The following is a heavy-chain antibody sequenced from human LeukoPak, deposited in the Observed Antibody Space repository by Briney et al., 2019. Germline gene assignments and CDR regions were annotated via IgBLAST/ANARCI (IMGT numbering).Heavy chain of an antibody. CDR3: ANSHYYDSSGYYQGLGY. Sequence: GGSLRLSCAASGFTFSSYAMSWVRQAPGKGLEWVPGISGSGGSTYYAGSVKGRFTISRDNSKNTLYLQMNSLRAEDTAVYYCANSHYYDSSGYYQGLGYWGQGTLVTVSS. CDR1: GFTFSSYA. V-gene: IGHV3-23*01. CDR2: ISGSGGST. D-gene: IGHD3-22*01. J-gene: IGHJ4*02.